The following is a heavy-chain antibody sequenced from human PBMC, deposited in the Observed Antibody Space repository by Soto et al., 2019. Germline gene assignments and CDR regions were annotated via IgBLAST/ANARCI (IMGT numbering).Heavy chain of an antibody. Sequence: PSETLSLTCTVSGGSISDYYWSWIRQPPGKGLEWIGYILYTGYTNYNPSLKSRITISIDTSRNQFSLRLSSVTAADTTVYYCARERGEWLGDLLPHAWFHPWSQGTLVTVSS. J-gene: IGHJ5*02. CDR3: ARERGEWLGDLLPHAWFHP. D-gene: IGHD3-10*01. CDR1: GGSISDYY. CDR2: ILYTGYT. V-gene: IGHV4-59*01.